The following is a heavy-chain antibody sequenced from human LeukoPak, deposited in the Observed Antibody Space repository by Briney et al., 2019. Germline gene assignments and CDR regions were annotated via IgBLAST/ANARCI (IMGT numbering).Heavy chain of an antibody. J-gene: IGHJ4*02. D-gene: IGHD5/OR15-5a*01. Sequence: GGSLRLSCGASGLTFSSIAMSWVRQAPGKGLEWVSAISGSGGSTYYADSVKGRFTISRDNSKNTLYLQMNSLRAEDTAVYYCAKLNPVSYFDYWGQGTLVTVSS. CDR1: GLTFSSIA. V-gene: IGHV3-23*01. CDR2: ISGSGGST. CDR3: AKLNPVSYFDY.